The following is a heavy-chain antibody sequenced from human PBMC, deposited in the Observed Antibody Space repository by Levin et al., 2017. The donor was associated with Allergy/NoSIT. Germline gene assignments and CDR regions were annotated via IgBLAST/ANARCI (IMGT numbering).Heavy chain of an antibody. J-gene: IGHJ5*02. V-gene: IGHV4-34*01. CDR1: GGSFSGYY. CDR2: INHSGST. CDR3: ARGPRRYPIAVAGTRDRWFDP. D-gene: IGHD6-19*01. Sequence: PSETLSLTCAVYGGSFSGYYWSWIRQPPGKGLEWIGEINHSGSTNYNPSLKSRVTISVDTSKNQFSLKLSSVTAADTAVYYCARGPRRYPIAVAGTRDRWFDPWGQGTLVTVSS.